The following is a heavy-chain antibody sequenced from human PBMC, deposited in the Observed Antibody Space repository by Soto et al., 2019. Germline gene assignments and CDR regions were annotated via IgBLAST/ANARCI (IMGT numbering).Heavy chain of an antibody. Sequence: GGSLRLSCVASGFTFSSYDMHWVRQATGKGLEWVSAIGTAGDTYYPGSVKGRFTISRENAKNSLYLQMNSLRAEDTAVYYCARDLMVRGVIGYYYYYYGMDVWGQGTTVTVSS. V-gene: IGHV3-13*01. J-gene: IGHJ6*02. CDR2: IGTAGDT. CDR3: ARDLMVRGVIGYYYYYYGMDV. CDR1: GFTFSSYD. D-gene: IGHD3-10*01.